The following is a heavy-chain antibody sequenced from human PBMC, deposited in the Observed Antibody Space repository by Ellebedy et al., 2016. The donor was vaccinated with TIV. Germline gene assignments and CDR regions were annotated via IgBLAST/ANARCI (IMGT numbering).Heavy chain of an antibody. CDR3: ARDRSGYGLWDY. V-gene: IGHV3-53*01. CDR1: GFTVSSNY. D-gene: IGHD3-22*01. J-gene: IGHJ4*02. Sequence: GESLKISXAASGFTVSSNYMSWVRQAPGKGLEWVSVIYSGGSTYYADSVKGRFTISRDNSKNTLYLQMNSLRAEDTAVYYCARDRSGYGLWDYWGQGTLVTVSS. CDR2: IYSGGST.